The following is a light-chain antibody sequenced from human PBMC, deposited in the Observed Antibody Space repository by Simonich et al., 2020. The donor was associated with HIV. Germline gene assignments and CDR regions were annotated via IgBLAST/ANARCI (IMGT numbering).Light chain of an antibody. V-gene: IGKV1-9*01. CDR2: AAS. J-gene: IGKJ3*01. Sequence: IQLTQSPSFLSASVGDRVTITCRARQGISSYLAWYQQKPGKAPKLLINAASTLQSGVPARFSGSGSGTEFTLTISSLQPEDFATYYCQHLNSVPFTFGPGTKVDI. CDR1: QGISSY. CDR3: QHLNSVPFT.